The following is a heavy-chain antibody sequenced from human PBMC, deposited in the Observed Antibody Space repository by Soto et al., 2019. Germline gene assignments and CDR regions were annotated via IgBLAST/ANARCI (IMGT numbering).Heavy chain of an antibody. V-gene: IGHV3-23*01. CDR1: GFTFSSYA. CDR2: ISGSGGST. Sequence: GGSLRLSCAASGFTFSSYAMSWVRQAPGKGLEWVSAISGSGGSTYYADSVKGRFTISRDNSKNTLYLQMNSLRAEDTAVYYCAKSLRPDIVVVPAAPFDYWGQGTLVTVSS. D-gene: IGHD2-2*01. J-gene: IGHJ4*02. CDR3: AKSLRPDIVVVPAAPFDY.